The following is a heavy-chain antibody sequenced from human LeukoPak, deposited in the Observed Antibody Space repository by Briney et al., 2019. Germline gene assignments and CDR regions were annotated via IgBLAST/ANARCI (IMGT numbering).Heavy chain of an antibody. CDR1: GYTFTSYA. D-gene: IGHD3-10*01. CDR2: INAGNGNT. Sequence: ASVKVSCKASGYTFTSYAMHWVRQAPGQRLEWMGWINAGNGNTKYSQKFQGRVTITRDTSASTAYMELSSLRSEDTAVYYCARSLWFGERRGYYFDYWGQGTLVAVSS. CDR3: ARSLWFGERRGYYFDY. J-gene: IGHJ4*02. V-gene: IGHV1-3*01.